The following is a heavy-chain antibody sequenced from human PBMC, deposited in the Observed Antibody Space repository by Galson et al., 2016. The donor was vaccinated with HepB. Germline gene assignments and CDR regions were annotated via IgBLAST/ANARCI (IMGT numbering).Heavy chain of an antibody. CDR3: ARSAAGRTATTTLA. Sequence: SLRLSCAASGFTFNNYDMQWVRQSPGKGLEWVAGISFDGRSSYYADSVKGRFIISRDSSKKTVYLQMNSLRSKDTAVYYCARSAAGRTATTTLAWGQGILVTVSS. V-gene: IGHV3-30-3*01. CDR1: GFTFNNYD. D-gene: IGHD4-17*01. J-gene: IGHJ5*02. CDR2: ISFDGRSS.